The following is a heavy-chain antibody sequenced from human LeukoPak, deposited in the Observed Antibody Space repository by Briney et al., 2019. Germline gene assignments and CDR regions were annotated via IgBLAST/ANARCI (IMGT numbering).Heavy chain of an antibody. CDR3: ARQRLYDGLDY. V-gene: IGHV3-30-3*01. CDR1: GFIFSGHV. J-gene: IGHJ4*02. D-gene: IGHD3-16*01. Sequence: PGGSLRLSCAASGFIFSGHVMHWVRQAPGKGLEWVAVISYDGSNKYYADSVKGRFTISRDNSKNTLYLQMNSLRAEDTAVYYCARQRLYDGLDYWGQGTLVTVSS. CDR2: ISYDGSNK.